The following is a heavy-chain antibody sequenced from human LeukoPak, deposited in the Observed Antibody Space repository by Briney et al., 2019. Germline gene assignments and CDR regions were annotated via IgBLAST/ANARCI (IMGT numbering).Heavy chain of an antibody. CDR3: AKLSSVSSQDFDY. D-gene: IGHD2-2*01. Sequence: GGSLRLSCAASGFTFSTYAMTWVRPAPGKGLDWVSVISNGGVSTYYADSVKGRFTISRDNSKNTLYLEMNSLRAEDTALYYCAKLSSVSSQDFDYWGQGTLVTVSS. CDR2: ISNGGVST. J-gene: IGHJ4*02. CDR1: GFTFSTYA. V-gene: IGHV3-23*01.